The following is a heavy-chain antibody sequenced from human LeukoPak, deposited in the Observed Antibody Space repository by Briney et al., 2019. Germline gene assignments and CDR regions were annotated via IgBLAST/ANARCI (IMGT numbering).Heavy chain of an antibody. Sequence: PGGSLRLSCVASRSSLTNYGMAWVRQAPGGGLEWVATITARGDVAYYADSVDGRFTFSRDHSKNILYLQMDSLRAEDTALYYCAKGNSVVRATSFDSWGQGTLVTVSS. J-gene: IGHJ4*02. V-gene: IGHV3-23*01. CDR3: AKGNSVVRATSFDS. CDR2: ITARGDVA. D-gene: IGHD3-10*01. CDR1: RSSLTNYG.